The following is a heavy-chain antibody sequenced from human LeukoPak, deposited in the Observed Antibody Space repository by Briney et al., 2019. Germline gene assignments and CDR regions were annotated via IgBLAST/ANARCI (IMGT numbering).Heavy chain of an antibody. J-gene: IGHJ4*02. CDR1: GFTFSDYT. CDR2: IGTAGNYI. V-gene: IGHV3-21*01. D-gene: IGHD2-2*01. CDR3: ATNLFCASASCL. Sequence: GGSLRLSCAASGFTFSDYTMNWVRQAPGKGLEWLSSIGTAGNYIFYADSVQGRFTISRDNANDSLYLEMKSLRVEDKATYYCATNLFCASASCLWGQGTLVTVSS.